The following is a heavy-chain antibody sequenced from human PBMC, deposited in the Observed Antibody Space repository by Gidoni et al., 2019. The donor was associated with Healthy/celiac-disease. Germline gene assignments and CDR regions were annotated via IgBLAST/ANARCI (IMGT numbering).Heavy chain of an antibody. CDR3: ARDLLSHYYDSSGYYQQLDY. V-gene: IGHV1-18*01. CDR2: ISAYNGNT. CDR1: GYTFPSYG. Sequence: QVQLVQSGAEVKKPGASVKVSCKASGYTFPSYGISWVRQAPGQGLEWMGWISAYNGNTNYAQKLQGRVTMTTDTSTSTAYMELRSLRSDDTAVYYCARDLLSHYYDSSGYYQQLDYWGQGTLVTVSS. J-gene: IGHJ4*02. D-gene: IGHD3-22*01.